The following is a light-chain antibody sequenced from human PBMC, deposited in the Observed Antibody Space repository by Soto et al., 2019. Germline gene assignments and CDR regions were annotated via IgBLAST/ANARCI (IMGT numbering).Light chain of an antibody. CDR3: QHYTSYSEA. CDR2: KAS. Sequence: IQMTQSPSTLSGSVGDRVTITCRASQTISSWLAWYQQKPGKAPKLLIYKASTLKSGVPSRFSGRGSGTEFTLTISSLQPDDFATYYCQHYTSYSEAFGQGTKVELK. V-gene: IGKV1-5*03. J-gene: IGKJ1*01. CDR1: QTISSW.